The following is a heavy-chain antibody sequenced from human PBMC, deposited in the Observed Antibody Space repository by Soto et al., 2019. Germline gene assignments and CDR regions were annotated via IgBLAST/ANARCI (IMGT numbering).Heavy chain of an antibody. J-gene: IGHJ4*02. D-gene: IGHD1-26*01. CDR3: ARTDIRSYGDHFDY. V-gene: IGHV4-59*01. CDR1: GGSISSYY. CDR2: IYNSGST. Sequence: PSETLSLTCTVSGGSISSYYWSWIRQPPGKGLEWIGYIYNSGSTNYNPSLKSRVTISVDTSKNQFSLKLSSVTAADTAVYYCARTDIRSYGDHFDYWGQGALVTVSS.